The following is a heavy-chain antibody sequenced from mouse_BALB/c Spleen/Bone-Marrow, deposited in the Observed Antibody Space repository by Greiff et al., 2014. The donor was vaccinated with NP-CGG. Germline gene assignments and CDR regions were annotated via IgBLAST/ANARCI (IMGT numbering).Heavy chain of an antibody. Sequence: EVQLVESGGGLVKLGGSLKLSCAASGFTFSSYYMSWVRQTPEKRLELVAAINSNGGSTYYPDTVKGRFTISRDNAKNTLYLQMSSLKSEDTALYYCARSPYGNHFDYWGQGTTLTVSS. D-gene: IGHD2-10*02. J-gene: IGHJ2*01. CDR1: GFTFSSYY. CDR2: INSNGGST. V-gene: IGHV5-6-2*01. CDR3: ARSPYGNHFDY.